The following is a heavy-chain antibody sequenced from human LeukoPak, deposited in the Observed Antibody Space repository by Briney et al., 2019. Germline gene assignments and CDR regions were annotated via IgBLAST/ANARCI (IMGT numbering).Heavy chain of an antibody. V-gene: IGHV1-24*01. CDR1: GYTLTELS. CDR2: FDPEDGET. CDR3: ALDCSGGSCYSYFGYFQH. Sequence: GASVKVSCKVSGYTLTELSMHWVRQAPGKGLEWMGGFDPEDGETIYAQKFQGRVTITRDTSASTAYMELSSLRSEDTAVYYCALDCSGGSCYSYFGYFQHWGQGTLVTVSS. J-gene: IGHJ1*01. D-gene: IGHD2-15*01.